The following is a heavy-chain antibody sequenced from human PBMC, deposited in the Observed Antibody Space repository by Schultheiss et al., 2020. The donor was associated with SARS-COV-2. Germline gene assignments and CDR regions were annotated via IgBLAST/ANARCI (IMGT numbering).Heavy chain of an antibody. CDR1: GFTFSSYA. J-gene: IGHJ4*02. CDR2: ISYDGSNK. V-gene: IGHV3-30*14. Sequence: GGSLRLSCAASGFTFSSYAMHWVRQAPGKGLEWVAVISYDGSNKYYADSVKGRFTISRDNSKNTLYLQMNSLRAEDTALYYCAKDSFWSGYYELDYWGQGTLVTVSS. D-gene: IGHD3-3*01. CDR3: AKDSFWSGYYELDY.